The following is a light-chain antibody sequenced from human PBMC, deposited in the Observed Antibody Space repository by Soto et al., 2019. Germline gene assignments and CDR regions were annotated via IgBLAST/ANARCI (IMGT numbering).Light chain of an antibody. J-gene: IGKJ1*01. CDR1: QSVTSNF. CDR2: GSS. CDR3: HQYDSSPGT. V-gene: IGKV3-20*01. Sequence: EIALTQSPCTLSLSPGERATISCRASQSVTSNFLAWYQQKPGQAPRLLLSGSSISDTGIPVRFSGSGSCTEFTLTITSLEPEDFAVYYCHQYDSSPGTFGQGTKVEVK.